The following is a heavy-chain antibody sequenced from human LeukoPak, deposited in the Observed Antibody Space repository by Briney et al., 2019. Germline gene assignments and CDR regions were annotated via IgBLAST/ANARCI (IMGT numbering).Heavy chain of an antibody. CDR2: FDPEDGET. J-gene: IGHJ5*02. CDR1: GYTLTELS. CDR3: ATAVVVVAARGYWFDP. Sequence: ASVKVSCKVSGYTLTELSVHWVRQAPGKGLEWMGGFDPEDGETIYAQKFQGRVTMTEDTSTDTAYMELSSLRSEDTAVYYCATAVVVVAARGYWFDPWGQGTLVTVSS. D-gene: IGHD2-15*01. V-gene: IGHV1-24*01.